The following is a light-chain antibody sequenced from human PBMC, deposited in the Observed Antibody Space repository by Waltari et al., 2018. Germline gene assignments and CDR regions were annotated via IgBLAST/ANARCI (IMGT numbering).Light chain of an antibody. CDR3: QHYNGFPWT. V-gene: IGKV1-5*03. Sequence: DIQMAQSPSTLSASVGDRVTITCRARQSVGPWLAWYQQKPGKAPKLLIYKASDLQSGVSSRFSGSGSGTEFVLTINSLQPDDVAIYYCQHYNGFPWTFGQGSKVEIK. CDR1: QSVGPW. CDR2: KAS. J-gene: IGKJ1*01.